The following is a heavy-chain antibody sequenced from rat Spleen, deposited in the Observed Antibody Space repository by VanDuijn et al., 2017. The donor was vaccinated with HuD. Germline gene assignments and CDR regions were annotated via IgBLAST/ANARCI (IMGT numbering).Heavy chain of an antibody. CDR2: ISTGGGNT. D-gene: IGHD4-3*01. Sequence: EVQLVESGGGLVQPGRSLKLSCAASGFTYSNYVMAWVRQAPTKGLEWVASISTGGGNTYYRDSVKGRFTISRDNAKSTLYLQMDSLRSEDTAIYYCARPSARYASGYSYYFEYWGQGVMVTVSS. J-gene: IGHJ2*01. CDR1: GFTYSNYV. CDR3: ARPSARYASGYSYYFEY. V-gene: IGHV5-25*01.